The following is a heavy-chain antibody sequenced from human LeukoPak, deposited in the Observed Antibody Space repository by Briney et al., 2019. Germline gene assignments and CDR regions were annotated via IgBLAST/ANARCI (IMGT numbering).Heavy chain of an antibody. V-gene: IGHV3-23*01. CDR3: ARRAGDYSHPYDY. CDR2: ISGSGDNM. CDR1: KFTFNNYA. Sequence: GGSLRLSCLASKFTFNNYAMTWVRQAPGKGLEWVSSISGSGDNMDYADSVKGRFTISRDNSKNTVHLQMNSLRAEDTAMYYCARRAGDYSHPYDYWGQGTLVTVSS. D-gene: IGHD3-22*01. J-gene: IGHJ4*02.